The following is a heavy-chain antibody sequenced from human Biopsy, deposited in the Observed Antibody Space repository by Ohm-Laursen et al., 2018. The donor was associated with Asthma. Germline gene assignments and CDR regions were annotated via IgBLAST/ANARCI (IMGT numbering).Heavy chain of an antibody. D-gene: IGHD3-16*01. V-gene: IGHV1-2*06. CDR3: TRWSLRVRDTPNDY. CDR1: GYTFINYA. CDR2: INPNSGGT. Sequence: ASVKVSCKASGYTFINYAIHWVRQAPGQRLEWMGRINPNSGGTNYAQKFQGRVTMTSDTSVSTAYMELSRLRSEDTAVYYCTRWSLRVRDTPNDYWGQGTLVTVSS. J-gene: IGHJ4*02.